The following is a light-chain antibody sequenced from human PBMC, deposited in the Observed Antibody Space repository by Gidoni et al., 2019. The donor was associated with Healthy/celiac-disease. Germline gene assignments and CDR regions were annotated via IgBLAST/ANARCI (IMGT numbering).Light chain of an antibody. J-gene: IGKJ2*01. V-gene: IGKV2-28*01. CDR3: MQALQTPLT. CDR2: LGS. CDR1: QSLLHSNGYNY. Sequence: DIVMTQSPLSLPVTPGEPASISCRSSQSLLHSNGYNYLDWYLQKPGQSPQLLIYLGSNRASGVPDRFSGRGSGTEFTLKISRVEAEDVGVYYCMQALQTPLTFGQGTKLEIK.